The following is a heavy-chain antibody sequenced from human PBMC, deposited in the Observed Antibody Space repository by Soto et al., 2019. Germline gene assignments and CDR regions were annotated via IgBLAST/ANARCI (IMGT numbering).Heavy chain of an antibody. CDR3: AKAAGSDYYPVDY. V-gene: IGHV3-23*01. D-gene: IGHD3-22*01. Sequence: PWGSLRLSCAASGFTFSSYAMSWFRQAPGKGLEWVSSISVSGGSTYYADSVKGRFTISRDNSKSTLFLHMNSLRAEATAVYYCAKAAGSDYYPVDYWGQGTLVTVSS. CDR1: GFTFSSYA. J-gene: IGHJ4*02. CDR2: ISVSGGST.